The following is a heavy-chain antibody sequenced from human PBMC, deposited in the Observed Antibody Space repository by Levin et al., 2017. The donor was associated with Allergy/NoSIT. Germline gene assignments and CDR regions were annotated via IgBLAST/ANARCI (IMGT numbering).Heavy chain of an antibody. D-gene: IGHD5-18*01. CDR1: GFTFSSYA. J-gene: IGHJ4*02. CDR2: ISYDGSNK. CDR3: ARGRGYSYGTYYFDY. Sequence: GGSLRLSCAASGFTFSSYAMHWVRQAPGKGLEWVAVISYDGSNKYYADSVKGRFTISRDNSKNTLYLQMNSLRAEDTAVYYCARGRGYSYGTYYFDYWGQGTLVTVSS. V-gene: IGHV3-30-3*01.